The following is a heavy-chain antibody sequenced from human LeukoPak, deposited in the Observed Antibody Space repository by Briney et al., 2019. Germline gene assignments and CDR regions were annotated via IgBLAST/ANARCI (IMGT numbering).Heavy chain of an antibody. CDR2: INPNSGGT. V-gene: IGHV1-2*02. D-gene: IGHD6-6*01. J-gene: IGHJ4*02. CDR3: ARGPLEYSSSVPKRLDY. CDR1: GYTFTGYY. Sequence: ASVKVSCKASGYTFTGYYMHWVRQAPGQGLEWMGWINPNSGGTNYAQKFQGRVTMTRDTSISTAYMELSRLRSDDTAVYYCARGPLEYSSSVPKRLDYWGQGTLVTVSS.